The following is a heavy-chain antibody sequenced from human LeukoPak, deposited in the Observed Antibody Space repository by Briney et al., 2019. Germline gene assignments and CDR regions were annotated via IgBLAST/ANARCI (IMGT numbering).Heavy chain of an antibody. J-gene: IGHJ5*02. D-gene: IGHD3-10*01. CDR3: ARRITMVRGVITGFDP. Sequence: SETLSLTCTVSGGSISSSSYYWGWIRQPPGKGLEWIGSIYYSGSTYYNPSLKSRVTISVDTSKNQFPLKLSSVTAADTAVYYCARRITMVRGVITGFDPWGQGTLVTVSS. CDR1: GGSISSSSYY. CDR2: IYYSGST. V-gene: IGHV4-39*01.